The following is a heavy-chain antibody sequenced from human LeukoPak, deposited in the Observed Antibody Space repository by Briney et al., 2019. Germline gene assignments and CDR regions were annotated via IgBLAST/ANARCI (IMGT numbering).Heavy chain of an antibody. D-gene: IGHD6-13*01. V-gene: IGHV3-11*04. Sequence: GGSLRLSCAASGFTFSDYYMSWIRQAPGKGLEWVSYISSSGSTIYYADSVKGRFTISRDNARNSLYLQMDSLRAEDTAVYFCARPSGDYTSSWSDYWGQGTLVTVSS. J-gene: IGHJ4*02. CDR1: GFTFSDYY. CDR3: ARPSGDYTSSWSDY. CDR2: ISSSGSTI.